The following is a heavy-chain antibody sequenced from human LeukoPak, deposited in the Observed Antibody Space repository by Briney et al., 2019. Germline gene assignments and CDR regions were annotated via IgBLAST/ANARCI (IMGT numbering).Heavy chain of an antibody. J-gene: IGHJ4*02. CDR2: IWYDGSNK. CDR3: ARDSGWQASLDY. D-gene: IGHD6-19*01. CDR1: GFTFSSYG. V-gene: IGHV3-33*01. Sequence: GGSLRLSCAASGFTFSSYGMHWVRQAPGKGLEWVAVIWYDGSNKYYADSVKGRFTISRDNSKNTLYLQMNSLRAEDTAVYYCARDSGWQASLDYWGQGTLVTVSS.